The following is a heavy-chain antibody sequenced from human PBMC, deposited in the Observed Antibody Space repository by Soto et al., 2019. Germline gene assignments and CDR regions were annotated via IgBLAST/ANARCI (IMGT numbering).Heavy chain of an antibody. CDR2: TIPMFDTT. CDR1: GGTFINYA. J-gene: IGHJ4*02. D-gene: IGHD6-25*01. Sequence: GASVKVSCKAPGGTFINYAITWVRQAPGQGLEWMGRTIPMFDTTNYAQKFQGRVTITADKSTSTAYMELSSLTSEDTSIYYCARDRSAAVTGASLNFDSWGQGTLVTVSS. CDR3: ARDRSAAVTGASLNFDS. V-gene: IGHV1-69*06.